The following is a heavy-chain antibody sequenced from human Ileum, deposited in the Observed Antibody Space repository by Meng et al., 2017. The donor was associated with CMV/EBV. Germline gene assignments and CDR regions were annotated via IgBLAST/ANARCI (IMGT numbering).Heavy chain of an antibody. V-gene: IGHV3-23*01. CDR1: FRCDSND. Sequence: FRCDSNDVGRDGPAKGKERGWVSSIINNDKDALYSDSVRGRITISKDNSKNMLYLKMNSLKVKDADLYYCEKDGSVGGINYFDSWGQGTLVTVSS. CDR2: IINNDKDA. J-gene: IGHJ4*02. CDR3: EKDGSVGGINYFDS. D-gene: IGHD1-26*01.